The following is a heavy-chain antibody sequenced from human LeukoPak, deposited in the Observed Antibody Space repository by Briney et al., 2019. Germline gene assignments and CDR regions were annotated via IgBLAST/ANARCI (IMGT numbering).Heavy chain of an antibody. CDR1: GFTFSSYG. Sequence: GGSLRLSCAASGFTFSSYGMHWVRQAPGKGLEWVAVISYDGSNKYHADSVKGRFTISRDNSKNTLYLQMNSLRAEDTAVYYCAKARGVRGVISLDYWGQGTLVTVSS. CDR2: ISYDGSNK. D-gene: IGHD3-10*01. V-gene: IGHV3-30*18. J-gene: IGHJ4*02. CDR3: AKARGVRGVISLDY.